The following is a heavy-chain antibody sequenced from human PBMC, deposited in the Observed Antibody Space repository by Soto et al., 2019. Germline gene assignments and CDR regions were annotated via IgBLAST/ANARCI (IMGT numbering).Heavy chain of an antibody. CDR2: ISGSDGST. V-gene: IGHV3-23*01. D-gene: IGHD5-12*01. CDR3: MRAAWLDT. Sequence: PGGSLRLSCAASGFTFSSSAMSWVRQAPGKGLEWVSVISGSDGSTYYADSVRGRFTISRDNSKNTLYLQMNSLRAEDTAVYYCMRAAWLDTWGQGTLVTVS. CDR1: GFTFSSSA. J-gene: IGHJ4*02.